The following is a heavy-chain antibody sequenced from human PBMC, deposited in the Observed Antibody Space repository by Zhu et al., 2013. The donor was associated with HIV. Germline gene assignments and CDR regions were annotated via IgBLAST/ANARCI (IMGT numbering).Heavy chain of an antibody. CDR2: INHSGST. J-gene: IGHJ3*02. D-gene: IGHD4-17*01. CDR3: ARVRTTVTTQSSQPDAFDI. CDR1: GGSFSGYY. Sequence: QVQLQQWGAGLLKPSETLSLTCAVYGGSFSGYYWSWIRQPPGKGLEWIGEINHSGSTNYNPSLKSRVTISVDTSKNQFSLKLSSVTAADTAVYYCARVRTTVTTQSSQPDAFDIWGQGTMVTVSS. V-gene: IGHV4-34*01.